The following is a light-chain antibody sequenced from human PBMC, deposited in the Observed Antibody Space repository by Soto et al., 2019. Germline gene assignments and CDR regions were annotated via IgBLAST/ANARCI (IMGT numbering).Light chain of an antibody. Sequence: EIVLTQSPGTLSLSPGERATLSCRASQSISSNYLAWYQQKPGQAPRLLIYGASTRATGIPDRFSGSGSGTDFTLTISRLEPEDFAVYHCQQYGSSGAFGQGTKVDIK. CDR1: QSISSNY. CDR3: QQYGSSGA. V-gene: IGKV3-20*01. J-gene: IGKJ1*01. CDR2: GAS.